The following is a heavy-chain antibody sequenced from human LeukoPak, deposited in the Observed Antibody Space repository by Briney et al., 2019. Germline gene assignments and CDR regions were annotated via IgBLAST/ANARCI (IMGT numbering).Heavy chain of an antibody. J-gene: IGHJ4*02. CDR1: GYTFSIYS. D-gene: IGHD6-13*01. V-gene: IGHV1-46*01. CDR3: GREGVAGTGLDY. Sequence: ASVKVSCKASGYTFSIYSMHWVRQAPGQGLEWMGIINPSGGTSYAQNLQGRITMTRDTSTSTLYMELSRLRSEDTAVYYCGREGVAGTGLDYWGQGTLVTVSS. CDR2: INPSGGT.